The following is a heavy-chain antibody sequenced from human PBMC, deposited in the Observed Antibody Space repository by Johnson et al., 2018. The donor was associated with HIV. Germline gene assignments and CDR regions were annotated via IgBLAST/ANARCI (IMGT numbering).Heavy chain of an antibody. V-gene: IGHV3-11*01. J-gene: IGHJ3*02. Sequence: QVQLVESGGGLVKPGGSLRLSCAASGFTFSDYYMSWIRQAPGKGLEWVSYISSSGSTIYYADSVKGRFTISRDNAKNSLYLQMNSLIAEDTALYYCVRVGKYCGGDCYSGVDVFDIWGQGTIVTVSS. D-gene: IGHD2-21*02. CDR3: VRVGKYCGGDCYSGVDVFDI. CDR2: ISSSGSTI. CDR1: GFTFSDYY.